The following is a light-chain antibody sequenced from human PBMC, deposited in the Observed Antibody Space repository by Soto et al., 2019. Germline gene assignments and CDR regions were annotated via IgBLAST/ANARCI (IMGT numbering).Light chain of an antibody. V-gene: IGKV3-11*01. Sequence: EIVLTQSPATLSLSPGERATLSCRASQSVSTYFAWYQQKPGQAPRLLIYDASNRATGIPARFSGSGSGTDFTLTISSLEPEDFAVYYCQQRSNWPRGSFDQGTKLEIK. J-gene: IGKJ2*04. CDR1: QSVSTY. CDR2: DAS. CDR3: QQRSNWPRGS.